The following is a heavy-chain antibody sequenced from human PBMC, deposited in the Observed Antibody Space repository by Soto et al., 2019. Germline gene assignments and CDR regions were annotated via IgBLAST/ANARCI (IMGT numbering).Heavy chain of an antibody. CDR3: ARDKPSDYYGGEPSGAFDI. V-gene: IGHV3-74*01. Sequence: GGSLRLSCAASGFTFSSYWMHWVRQAPGKGLVWVSRINSDGSSTSYADSVKGRFTISRDNAKNTLYLQMNSLRAEDTAVYYCARDKPSDYYGGEPSGAFDIWGQGTMVTVSS. J-gene: IGHJ3*02. CDR2: INSDGSST. CDR1: GFTFSSYW. D-gene: IGHD3-22*01.